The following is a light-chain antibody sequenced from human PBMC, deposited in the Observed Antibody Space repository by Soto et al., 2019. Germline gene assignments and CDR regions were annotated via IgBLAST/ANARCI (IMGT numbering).Light chain of an antibody. J-gene: IGKJ4*01. CDR3: QQYNHYSGLT. CDR1: QSISRW. Sequence: DIQMTQSPSTLSASVGDRVTITCRASQSISRWLAWYQQKPGKAPKLLIYDVSSLESGVPSRFSGSGSGTDFTFTISSLQPEDIATYYCQQYNHYSGLTFGGGTKVDIK. CDR2: DVS. V-gene: IGKV1-5*01.